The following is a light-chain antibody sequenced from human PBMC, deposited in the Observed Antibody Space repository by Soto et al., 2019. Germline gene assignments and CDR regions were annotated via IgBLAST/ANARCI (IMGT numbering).Light chain of an antibody. V-gene: IGKV2-28*01. Sequence: DVVMTQSPLSLPVTPGEPASISCRSSQSLLHSNGNTYLDWYLQKPGQSPQLLIYLSFNRASGVPDRFSGSGTGTDFSLKISRVEAEDVGVYYCMQGLHGPWTFGQGTMVEIK. J-gene: IGKJ1*01. CDR1: QSLLHSNGNTY. CDR3: MQGLHGPWT. CDR2: LSF.